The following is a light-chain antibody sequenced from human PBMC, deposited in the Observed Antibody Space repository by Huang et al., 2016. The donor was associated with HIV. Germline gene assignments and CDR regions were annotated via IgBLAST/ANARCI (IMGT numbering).Light chain of an antibody. Sequence: EIVMTQSPATLSVSPGERATLSCRASQSVSSNLAWYQQKPGQAPRLLIQGASTRATGIPARFSGSGSGTEFTLTISSLQSEDFGVYYCQQYNKWPYTFGQGTKLEIK. CDR3: QQYNKWPYT. J-gene: IGKJ2*01. CDR1: QSVSSN. V-gene: IGKV3-15*01. CDR2: GAS.